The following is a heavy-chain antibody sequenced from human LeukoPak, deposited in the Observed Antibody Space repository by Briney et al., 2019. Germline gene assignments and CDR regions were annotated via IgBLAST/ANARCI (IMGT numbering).Heavy chain of an antibody. CDR2: IYPGDSDT. Sequence: PGESLKISFKGSGYSFTSYWIGWVRQMPGKGLEWMGIIYPGDSDTRYSPSFQGQVTISADKSISTAYLQWGSLKASDTAMYYCASRGKYCGGDCYFDYWGQGTLVTVSS. CDR3: ASRGKYCGGDCYFDY. D-gene: IGHD2-21*02. V-gene: IGHV5-51*01. J-gene: IGHJ4*02. CDR1: GYSFTSYW.